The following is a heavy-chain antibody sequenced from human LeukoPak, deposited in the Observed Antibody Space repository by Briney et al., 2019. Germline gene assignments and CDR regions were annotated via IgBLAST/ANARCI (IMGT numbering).Heavy chain of an antibody. CDR1: GFIFTSYG. V-gene: IGHV1-18*01. D-gene: IGHD6-25*01. CDR3: TRAADALDF. J-gene: IGHJ3*01. CDR2: ISAYNGDT. Sequence: GASVKFSCKASGFIFTSYGISWVRQAPGQGLEWMAWISAYNGDTDYAQRVQGRVTLTTDTSTATAYMELRSLRYDDTAIYFCTRAADALDFWGQGTKLIVSS.